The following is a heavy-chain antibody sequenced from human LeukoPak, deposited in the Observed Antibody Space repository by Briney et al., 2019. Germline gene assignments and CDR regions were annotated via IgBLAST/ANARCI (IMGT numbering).Heavy chain of an antibody. V-gene: IGHV3-9*03. D-gene: IGHD3-22*01. Sequence: GGSLRLSCAASGLTFDDYAMHWVRQAPGKGLEWVSGISWNSGSIGYADSVKGRFTISRDNAKNSLYLQMNSLRAEDMALYYCAKDIGPDYYDSSGYDYWGQGTLVTVSS. J-gene: IGHJ4*02. CDR1: GLTFDDYA. CDR2: ISWNSGSI. CDR3: AKDIGPDYYDSSGYDY.